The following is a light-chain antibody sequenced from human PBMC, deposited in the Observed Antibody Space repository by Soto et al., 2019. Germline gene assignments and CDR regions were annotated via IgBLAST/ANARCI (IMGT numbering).Light chain of an antibody. J-gene: IGKJ5*01. Sequence: DFVMAQSPDSLAVSLGERSTINGKSSQSVLSSSDNKNYLAWFQQKPGQPPKLLIYWASTRKSGVPDRFSGSGSGTEFTLTISSLQPEDFATYYCQQLNSYPITFGQGTRLEI. V-gene: IGKV4-1*01. CDR2: WAS. CDR3: QQLNSYPIT. CDR1: QSVLSSSDNKNY.